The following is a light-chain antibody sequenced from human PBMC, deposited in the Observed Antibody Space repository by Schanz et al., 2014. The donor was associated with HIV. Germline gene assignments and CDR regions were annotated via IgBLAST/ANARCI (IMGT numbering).Light chain of an antibody. V-gene: IGKV1-9*01. Sequence: DIQLTQSPSFLSASVGDRVTITCRASQGIASQLAWNQQKPAQAPKLLIYTASTLQGGVPLRFSGSGSGTEFTLTISSLQPEDFATYYCQQYSAYPWTFGQGTKVEVK. CDR1: QGIASQ. CDR3: QQYSAYPWT. J-gene: IGKJ1*01. CDR2: TAS.